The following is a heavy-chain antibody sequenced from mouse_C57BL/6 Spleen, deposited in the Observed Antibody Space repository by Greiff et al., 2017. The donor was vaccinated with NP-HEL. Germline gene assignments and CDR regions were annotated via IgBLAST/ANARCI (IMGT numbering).Heavy chain of an antibody. D-gene: IGHD1-1*01. CDR3: ARGGGSRVGLDY. V-gene: IGHV1-69*01. J-gene: IGHJ2*01. CDR2: IDPSDSYT. Sequence: VQLQQSGAELVMPGASVKLSCKASGYTFTSYWMHWVKQRPGQGLEWIGEIDPSDSYTNYNQKFKGKSTLTVDKSSSTAYMQLSSLTSEDSAVYYCARGGGSRVGLDYWGQGTTLTVSS. CDR1: GYTFTSYW.